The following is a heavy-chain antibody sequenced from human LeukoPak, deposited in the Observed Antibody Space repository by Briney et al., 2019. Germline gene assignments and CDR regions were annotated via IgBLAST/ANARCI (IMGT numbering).Heavy chain of an antibody. CDR2: IYYSGST. D-gene: IGHD1-26*01. CDR3: ARRRSGSYDSLFDY. V-gene: IGHV4-59*01. CDR1: GGSLSSYY. Sequence: PSETLSLTCTVSGGSLSSYYWSWIRQPPGKGLEWIGYIYYSGSTNYNPSLKSRVTISVDTSKNQFSLKLSSVTAADTAVYYCARRRSGSYDSLFDYWGQGTLVTVSS. J-gene: IGHJ4*02.